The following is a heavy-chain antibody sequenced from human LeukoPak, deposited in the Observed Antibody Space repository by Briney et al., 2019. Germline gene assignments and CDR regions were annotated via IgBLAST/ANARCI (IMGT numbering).Heavy chain of an antibody. V-gene: IGHV3-66*01. Sequence: GGSLRLSCAASGFTVSSNYMSWVRQAPGKGLEWVSVIYSGGSTYYADSVKGRFTISRDNSKNTLYLQMNSLRAEDTAVYYCARLRLGYCSSTSCYWRDYWGQGTLVTVSS. CDR1: GFTVSSNY. J-gene: IGHJ4*02. D-gene: IGHD2-2*01. CDR2: IYSGGST. CDR3: ARLRLGYCSSTSCYWRDY.